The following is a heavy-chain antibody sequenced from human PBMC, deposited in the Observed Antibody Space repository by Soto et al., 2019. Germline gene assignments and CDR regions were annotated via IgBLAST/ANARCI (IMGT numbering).Heavy chain of an antibody. J-gene: IGHJ4*02. CDR1: NFSVLTSIYY. D-gene: IGHD2-2*01. CDR2: VYYTGTT. Sequence: PSETLSLTCTDSNFSVLTSIYYWAWIRQPPGKGLEWVGTVYYTGTTYYNPSLQSRVTISIDTSKNQFSLNLNSVTAADTAVYYCARNWNLALVPAAYFDSWGQGTLVTRLL. CDR3: ARNWNLALVPAAYFDS. V-gene: IGHV4-39*01.